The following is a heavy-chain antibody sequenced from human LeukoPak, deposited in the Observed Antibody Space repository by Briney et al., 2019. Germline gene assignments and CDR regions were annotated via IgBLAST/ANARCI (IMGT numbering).Heavy chain of an antibody. V-gene: IGHV4-59*08. CDR2: IYYSGST. J-gene: IGHJ4*02. Sequence: SETLSLTCTVSGGSISSNYWSWIRQPPGKGLKWIGYIYYSGSTNYNPSLKSRVTISVDTSKNQFSLKLSSVTAADTAVYYCASLHCSGGSCFDYWGQGTLVTVSS. CDR3: ASLHCSGGSCFDY. CDR1: GGSISSNY. D-gene: IGHD2-15*01.